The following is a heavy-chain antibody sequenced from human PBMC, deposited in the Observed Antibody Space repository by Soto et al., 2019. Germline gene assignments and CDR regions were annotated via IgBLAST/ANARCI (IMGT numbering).Heavy chain of an antibody. CDR1: GGSVRTGSYH. D-gene: IGHD7-27*01. CDR3: ARIGWGGDS. CDR2: LPNNGSP. V-gene: IGHV4-61*01. J-gene: IGHJ4*02. Sequence: QVQLQESGPGRVKPSETLSLPCSVSGGSVRTGSYHWSWIRQPPGKGLEWIGFLPNNGSPAYNPSLKSRVGVSIDRSTNQFSLKVNSVTAADTAVYFCARIGWGGDSWGQGTLVTVSS.